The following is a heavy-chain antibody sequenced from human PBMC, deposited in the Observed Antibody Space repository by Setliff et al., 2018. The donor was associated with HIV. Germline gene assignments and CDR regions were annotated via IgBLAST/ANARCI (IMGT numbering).Heavy chain of an antibody. Sequence: SETLSLTCAVYGGSFSGYYWSWIRQPPGKGLEWIGEIDHSGSTNYNPSLKSRVTISVDTSKNQFSLKLSSVTAADTAVYYCARGSGYFSYFDYWGQGTLVTVSS. V-gene: IGHV4-34*01. J-gene: IGHJ4*02. D-gene: IGHD3-22*01. CDR1: GGSFSGYY. CDR2: IDHSGST. CDR3: ARGSGYFSYFDY.